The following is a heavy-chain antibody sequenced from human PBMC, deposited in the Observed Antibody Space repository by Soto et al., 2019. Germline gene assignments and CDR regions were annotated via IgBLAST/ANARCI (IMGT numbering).Heavy chain of an antibody. CDR2: IYTSGST. V-gene: IGHV4-4*07. D-gene: IGHD3-9*01. CDR1: GGSISSYY. Sequence: LSLTCTVSGGSISSYYWSWIRQPAGKGLEWIGRIYTSGSTNYNPSLKSRVTMSVDTSKNQFSLKLSSVTAADTAVYYCARGLGYYDILTGQSPGGWFDPWGQGTLVTVSS. CDR3: ARGLGYYDILTGQSPGGWFDP. J-gene: IGHJ5*02.